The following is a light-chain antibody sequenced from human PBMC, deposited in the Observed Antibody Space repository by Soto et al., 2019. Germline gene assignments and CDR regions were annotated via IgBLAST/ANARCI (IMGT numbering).Light chain of an antibody. J-gene: IGKJ1*01. CDR2: EES. Sequence: AIRMTQSPSSFSASTGDRVTITCRASQGISSYLAWYQQKPGKPPKLLIYEESTLHSGAPSRFSGRKSGTQFTLTISSLQPDDFATYYCQHYNSYSEAFGQGTKVDIK. CDR3: QHYNSYSEA. CDR1: QGISSY. V-gene: IGKV1-8*01.